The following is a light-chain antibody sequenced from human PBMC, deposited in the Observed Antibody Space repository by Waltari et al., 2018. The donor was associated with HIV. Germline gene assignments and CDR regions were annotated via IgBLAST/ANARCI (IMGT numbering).Light chain of an antibody. CDR3: GTWDSSLSAWV. CDR2: DNN. J-gene: IGLJ3*02. CDR1: SPNIGHNY. V-gene: IGLV1-51*01. Sequence: QSVLTQPPSVSAAPGQKVPIPCSGSSPNIGHNYVPWYQQLPGTAPKLLIYDNNKRPSGIPDRFSGSKSGTSATLGVTGLQTGDEADYYCGTWDSSLSAWVFGGGTKLTVL.